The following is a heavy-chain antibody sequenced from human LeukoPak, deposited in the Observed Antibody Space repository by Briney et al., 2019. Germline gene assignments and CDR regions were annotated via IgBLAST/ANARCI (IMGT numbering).Heavy chain of an antibody. D-gene: IGHD3-22*01. CDR2: INTDGSST. Sequence: GGSLRLSCAASGFTFSSYAMSWVRQAPGKGLVWVSRINTDGSSTSYADSVKGRFTISRDNAKNTLYLQMNSLRAEDTAVYYCARDGEYYYDSSGYPLFDYWGQGTLVTVSS. J-gene: IGHJ4*02. CDR3: ARDGEYYYDSSGYPLFDY. V-gene: IGHV3-74*01. CDR1: GFTFSSYA.